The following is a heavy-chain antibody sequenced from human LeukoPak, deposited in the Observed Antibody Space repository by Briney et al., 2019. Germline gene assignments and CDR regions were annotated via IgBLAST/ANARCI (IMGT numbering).Heavy chain of an antibody. D-gene: IGHD3-16*01. CDR3: VRFGPDHDMGL. Sequence: GGSLRLSCAASGFTFSSYSMNWVRQAPGKGLEWVSYISSSSSTIYYADSVKGRFTISRDNAKNSLYLQMNSLRVEDTAVYHCVRFGPDHDMGLWGQGTTVTVS. CDR2: ISSSSSTI. CDR1: GFTFSSYS. V-gene: IGHV3-48*04. J-gene: IGHJ6*02.